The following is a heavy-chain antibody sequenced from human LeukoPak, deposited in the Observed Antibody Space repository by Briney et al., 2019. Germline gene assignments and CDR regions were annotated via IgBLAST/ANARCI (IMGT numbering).Heavy chain of an antibody. D-gene: IGHD2-15*01. J-gene: IGHJ3*02. V-gene: IGHV3-21*01. CDR1: GFTFSTYN. CDR3: AIVKYVLGAFDI. Sequence: GGSLRLSCAASGFTFSTYNMNWVRRTPGKGLEWVSSISSSSSYIYYADSVKGRFTISRDNAKNSLYLQMNSLRAEDTAVYYCAIVKYVLGAFDIWGQGTMVTVSS. CDR2: ISSSSSYI.